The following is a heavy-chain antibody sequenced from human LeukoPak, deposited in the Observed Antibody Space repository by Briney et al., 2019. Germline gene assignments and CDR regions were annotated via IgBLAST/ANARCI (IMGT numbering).Heavy chain of an antibody. Sequence: ASVKVSCKASGYTFTGYYMHWVRQAPGQGLEWMGWINPNSGGTNYAQKFQGRVTMTRDTSISTAYMEQSRLRSDDTAVYYCASDSQTYDSSGDFVYWGQGTLVTVSS. CDR3: ASDSQTYDSSGDFVY. CDR2: INPNSGGT. CDR1: GYTFTGYY. D-gene: IGHD3-22*01. J-gene: IGHJ4*02. V-gene: IGHV1-2*02.